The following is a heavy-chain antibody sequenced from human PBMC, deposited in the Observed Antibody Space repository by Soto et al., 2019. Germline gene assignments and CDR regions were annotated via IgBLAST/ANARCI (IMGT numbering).Heavy chain of an antibody. D-gene: IGHD3-3*01. CDR1: GFTFSSYW. CDR3: ARGTATYYDFWSGYPTPYYYYGMDV. J-gene: IGHJ6*02. CDR2: IKQDGSEK. Sequence: PGGSLRLSCAASGFTFSSYWMSWVRQAPGKGLEWVANIKQDGSEKYYVDSVKGRFTISRDNSKNTLYLQMNSLRAEDTAVYYCARGTATYYDFWSGYPTPYYYYGMDVWGQGTTVTVSS. V-gene: IGHV3-7*04.